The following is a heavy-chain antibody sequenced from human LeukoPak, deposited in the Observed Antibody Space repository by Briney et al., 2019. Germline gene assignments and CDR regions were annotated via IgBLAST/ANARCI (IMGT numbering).Heavy chain of an antibody. CDR2: IYYSGST. J-gene: IGHJ4*02. Sequence: SETLSLTCTVSGGSVSSSSYYWGWIRRPPMKGLEGMGSIYYSGSTEYNLSLKSRVTISVDTSRNQFSLKLSSVTAADTAVYYCARHQSYGSGTYYAPFDNWGQGILVTVSS. D-gene: IGHD3-10*01. CDR1: GGSVSSSSYY. V-gene: IGHV4-39*01. CDR3: ARHQSYGSGTYYAPFDN.